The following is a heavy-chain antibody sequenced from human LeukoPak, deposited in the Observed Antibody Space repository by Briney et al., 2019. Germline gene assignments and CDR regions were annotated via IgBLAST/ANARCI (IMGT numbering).Heavy chain of an antibody. CDR2: VFHSGHT. CDR1: HYSISSGFY. CDR3: ARHEKSGYSYVYAFDI. D-gene: IGHD5-18*01. V-gene: IGHV4-38-2*02. Sequence: SETLSLTCTVSHYSISSGFYWGWIRQPPGKGLEWIGSVFHSGHTYYNPSLKSRVTISVDTSKNQFSLKLSSVTAADTAVYYCARHEKSGYSYVYAFDIWGQGTMVTVSS. J-gene: IGHJ3*02.